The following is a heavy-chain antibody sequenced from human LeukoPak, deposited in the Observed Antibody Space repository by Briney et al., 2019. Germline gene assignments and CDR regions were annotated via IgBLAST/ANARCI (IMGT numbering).Heavy chain of an antibody. J-gene: IGHJ4*02. CDR1: GFTFSTYA. Sequence: GGSLRLSCAASGFTFSTYAMSWVRQAPGKGLEWVSAISGTGDSTYYVDSVKGRFTISRDNSKNTLYLQMNSLRAEDTAVYYCAREMTTVTTLEYWGQGTLVTVSS. V-gene: IGHV3-23*01. D-gene: IGHD4-17*01. CDR2: ISGTGDST. CDR3: AREMTTVTTLEY.